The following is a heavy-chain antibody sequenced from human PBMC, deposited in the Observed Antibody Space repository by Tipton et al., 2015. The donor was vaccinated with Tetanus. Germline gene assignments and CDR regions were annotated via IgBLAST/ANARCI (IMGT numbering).Heavy chain of an antibody. CDR3: ARAHFDFSKECPSGA. Sequence: TLSLTCSVSGGSLRSGDHYWSWIRQPQGKGLEWLAYICSSGSNNSNHSLKSPITMSPDTSKNQFYLKLASVTAADRAVYFCARAHFDFSKECPSGAWGQGTLVIVS. V-gene: IGHV4-61*08. CDR2: ICSSGSN. D-gene: IGHD3-3*01. J-gene: IGHJ5*02. CDR1: GGSLRSGDHY.